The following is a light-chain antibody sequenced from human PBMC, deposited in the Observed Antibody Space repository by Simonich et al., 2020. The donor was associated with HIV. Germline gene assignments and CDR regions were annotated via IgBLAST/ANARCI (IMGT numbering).Light chain of an antibody. Sequence: QSALTQPASVSGSPGQSITISCTGTSSDIGGYNYVSWYQQHPGKAPKLMIYDVSKRPSGVPNRFSGAKSGNTASLTISGLQAEDEADYNCCSYAGSYWVFGGGTKLTVL. J-gene: IGLJ3*02. CDR1: SSDIGGYNY. V-gene: IGLV2-11*01. CDR2: DVS. CDR3: CSYAGSYWV.